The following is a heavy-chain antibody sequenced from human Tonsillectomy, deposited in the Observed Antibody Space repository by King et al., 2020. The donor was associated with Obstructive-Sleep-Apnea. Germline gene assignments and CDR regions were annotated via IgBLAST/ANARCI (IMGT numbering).Heavy chain of an antibody. CDR3: AKDFWGYCSGASCYEVVDV. CDR2: IRYDGSNK. CDR1: GFIFSSYG. D-gene: IGHD2-15*01. Sequence: VQLVESGGGVVQPGGSLRLSCAASGFIFSSYGMHWVRQAPGKGLEWVAFIRYDGSNKYFADSVKGRFTISRDDSKNTLYLQMHSLRSEDTAVYYCAKDFWGYCSGASCYEVVDVWGQGTTVTVSS. J-gene: IGHJ6*02. V-gene: IGHV3-30*02.